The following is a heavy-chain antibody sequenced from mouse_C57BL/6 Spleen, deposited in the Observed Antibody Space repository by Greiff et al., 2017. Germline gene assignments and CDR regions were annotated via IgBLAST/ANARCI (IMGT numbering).Heavy chain of an antibody. V-gene: IGHV1-81*01. CDR3: ARLDGYYDFDV. D-gene: IGHD2-3*01. CDR1: GYTFTSYG. J-gene: IGHJ1*03. Sequence: QVQLQQSGAELARPGASVKLSCKASGYTFTSYGISWVKQRTGQGLEWIGEIYPRSGNTYYNEKFKGQATLTADKSSSTAYMELRSLTSEDSAVYFRARLDGYYDFDVWGTGTTVTVSS. CDR2: IYPRSGNT.